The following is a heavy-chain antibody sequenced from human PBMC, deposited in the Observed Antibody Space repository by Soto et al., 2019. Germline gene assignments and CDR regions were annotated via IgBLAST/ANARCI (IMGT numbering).Heavy chain of an antibody. J-gene: IGHJ3*02. D-gene: IGHD6-13*01. CDR3: AGYSSRMNDAFDI. V-gene: IGHV4-31*03. CDR1: GGSISSGGYY. CDR2: IYNSGST. Sequence: SETLSLTCTVSGGSISSGGYYWSCISQHTGKGLEWIVYIYNSGSTYYNPSLKSRVTISVDTSKNQFYLKLSSVTAADTAVYYCAGYSSRMNDAFDIWGQGTMVTVSS.